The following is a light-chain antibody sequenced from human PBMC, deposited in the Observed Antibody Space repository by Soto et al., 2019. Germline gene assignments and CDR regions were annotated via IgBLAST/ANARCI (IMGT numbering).Light chain of an antibody. J-gene: IGLJ2*01. CDR2: NTN. CDR1: SSNIGSKP. CDR3: AAWDDSLNGLV. V-gene: IGLV1-44*01. Sequence: QSVLTQPPSASGTPGQRVTISCSGSSSNIGSKPVNWYQQLPGAAPKLLIHNTNQRPSGVPDRFSGSKSGTSASLAISGLQSDDEAHYYCAAWDDSLNGLVFGGGTKVTDL.